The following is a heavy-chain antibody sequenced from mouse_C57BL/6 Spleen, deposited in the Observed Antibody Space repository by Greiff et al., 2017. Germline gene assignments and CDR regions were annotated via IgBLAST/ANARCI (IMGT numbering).Heavy chain of an antibody. CDR3: ARNYYGSSFYYFDY. CDR2: IDPNSGGT. D-gene: IGHD1-1*01. V-gene: IGHV1-72*01. Sequence: QVQLKQPGAELVKPGASVKLSCKASGYTFTSYWMHWVKQRPGRGLEWIGRIDPNSGGTKYNEKFKSKATLTVDKPSSTAYMQLSSLTSEDSAVDYCARNYYGSSFYYFDYWGQGTTLTVSS. J-gene: IGHJ2*01. CDR1: GYTFTSYW.